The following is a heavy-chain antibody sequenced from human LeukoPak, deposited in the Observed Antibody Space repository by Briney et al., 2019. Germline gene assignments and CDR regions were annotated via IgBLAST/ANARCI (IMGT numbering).Heavy chain of an antibody. CDR2: IYYSGST. V-gene: IGHV4-59*01. J-gene: IGHJ6*02. CDR3: ARAGVVSFGMDV. CDR1: GGSISSYY. Sequence: SETLSLTCTVSGGSISSYYWSWIRQPPGKGLEWIGHIYYSGSTNYNPSLKSRVTISVDTSKNQFSLKLSSVTAADTAVYYCARAGVVSFGMDVWGQGTTVTVSS. D-gene: IGHD3-3*01.